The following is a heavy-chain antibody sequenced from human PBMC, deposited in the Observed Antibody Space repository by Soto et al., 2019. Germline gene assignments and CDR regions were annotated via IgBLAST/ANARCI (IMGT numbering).Heavy chain of an antibody. CDR3: ARGDDNGGFFGVYYYYYYMDV. CDR1: GFTFSSYW. CDR2: INSDGSST. D-gene: IGHD3-16*01. J-gene: IGHJ6*03. Sequence: GGSLRLSCAASGFTFSSYWMHWVRQAPGKGLVWVSRINSDGSSTSYADSVKGRFTISRDNAKNTLYLQMNSLRAEDTAVYYCARGDDNGGFFGVYYYYYYMDVWGKGTTVTVSS. V-gene: IGHV3-74*01.